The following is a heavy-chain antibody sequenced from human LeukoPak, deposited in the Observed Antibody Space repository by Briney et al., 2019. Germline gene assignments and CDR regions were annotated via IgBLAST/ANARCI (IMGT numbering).Heavy chain of an antibody. CDR2: VHPGDSNN. Sequence: GESLKISCKGSGYSFSNYWIGWVRQMPGKGLEWIGIVHPGDSNNKYSPSFQGQVTISADKSISTAYLQWSSLKASDTAMYYCARVLYGYGMDVWGQGTTVTVSS. CDR1: GYSFSNYW. D-gene: IGHD2-15*01. CDR3: ARVLYGYGMDV. J-gene: IGHJ6*02. V-gene: IGHV5-51*01.